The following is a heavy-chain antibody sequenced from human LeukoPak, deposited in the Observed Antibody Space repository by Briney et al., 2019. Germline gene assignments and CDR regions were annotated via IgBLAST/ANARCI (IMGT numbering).Heavy chain of an antibody. CDR3: ARLNLYYMDV. CDR1: GGSISSYY. J-gene: IGHJ6*03. V-gene: IGHV4-59*05. Sequence: PSETLSLTCTVSGGSISSYYWSWIRQPPGKGLEWIGSIYYSGSTYYNPSLKSRVTISVDTSKNQFSLKLSSVTAADTAVYYCARLNLYYMDVWGKGTTVTVSS. CDR2: IYYSGST.